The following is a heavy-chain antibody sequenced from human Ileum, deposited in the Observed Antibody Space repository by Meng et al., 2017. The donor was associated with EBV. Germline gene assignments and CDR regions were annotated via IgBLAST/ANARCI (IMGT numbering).Heavy chain of an antibody. CDR3: ASSDYYRSDY. D-gene: IGHD3-22*01. CDR1: GGSIRRSDA. J-gene: IGHJ4*02. Sequence: QVHRREWGPGLVRHSEPLSLTCAESGGSIRRSDARSWVRQPPGKGLEWIGETSHSGSTNYSPSLKSRVTISLDKSKNQLSLKLNSVTAADTAVYYCASSDYYRSDYWGQGTLVTVSS. V-gene: IGHV4-4*02. CDR2: TSHSGST.